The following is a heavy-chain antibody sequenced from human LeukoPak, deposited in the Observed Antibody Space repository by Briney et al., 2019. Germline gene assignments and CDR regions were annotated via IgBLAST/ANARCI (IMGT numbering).Heavy chain of an antibody. J-gene: IGHJ6*03. CDR2: ISGSGGST. V-gene: IGHV3-23*01. D-gene: IGHD2-2*01. CDR1: GFTFSSYA. Sequence: PGGSLRLSCAASGFTFSSYAMGWVRQAPGKGLEWVSAISGSGGSTYYADSVKGRFTISRDNSKNTLYLQMNSLRAEDTAVYYCAKVPDCSSTSCLKYYYYYMDVWGKGTTVTVSS. CDR3: AKVPDCSSTSCLKYYYYYMDV.